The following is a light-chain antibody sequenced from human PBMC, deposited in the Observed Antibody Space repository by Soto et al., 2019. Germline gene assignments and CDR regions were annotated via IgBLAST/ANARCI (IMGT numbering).Light chain of an antibody. CDR2: DVS. CDR3: CSYTSSSTYV. V-gene: IGLV2-14*03. J-gene: IGLJ1*01. CDR1: NSDVGIYNY. Sequence: QSALTQPASVSGSPGQSITISCTGTNSDVGIYNYVSWYQQHPGKAPKLMIYDVSNRPSGVSNRFSGSKSGNTASLTISGLQAEDDADYYCCSYTSSSTYVFGTGTKVTVL.